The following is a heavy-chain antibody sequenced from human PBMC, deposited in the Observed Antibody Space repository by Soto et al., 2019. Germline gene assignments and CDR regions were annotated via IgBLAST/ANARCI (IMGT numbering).Heavy chain of an antibody. V-gene: IGHV3-30*18. Sequence: GGSLRLSCAASGFTFSSYGMHWVRQAPGKGLEWVAVISYDGSNKYYADSVKGRFTISRDNSKNTLYLQMNSLRAEDTAVYYCAKSKPPPYSSSPPYYYGMDVWGQGTTVTVSS. J-gene: IGHJ6*02. CDR1: GFTFSSYG. CDR3: AKSKPPPYSSSPPYYYGMDV. D-gene: IGHD6-6*01. CDR2: ISYDGSNK.